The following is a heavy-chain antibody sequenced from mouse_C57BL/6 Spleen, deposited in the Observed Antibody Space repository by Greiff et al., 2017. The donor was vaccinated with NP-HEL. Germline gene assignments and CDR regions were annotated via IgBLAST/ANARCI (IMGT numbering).Heavy chain of an antibody. CDR1: GYSITSGYY. Sequence: ESGPGLVKPSQSLSLTCSVTGYSITSGYYWNWIRQFPGNKLEWMGYISYDGSNNYNPSLKNRISITRDTSKNQFFLKLNSVTTEDTATYYCASLYYGNYLFAYWGQGTLVTVSA. V-gene: IGHV3-6*01. D-gene: IGHD2-1*01. CDR3: ASLYYGNYLFAY. J-gene: IGHJ3*01. CDR2: ISYDGSN.